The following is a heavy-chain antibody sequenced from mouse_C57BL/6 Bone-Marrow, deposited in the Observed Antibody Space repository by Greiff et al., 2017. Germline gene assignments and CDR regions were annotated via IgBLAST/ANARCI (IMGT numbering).Heavy chain of an antibody. CDR1: GFSLTSYG. CDR2: IWSGGST. CDR3: AIPIYYGYDVVYAMDY. D-gene: IGHD2-2*01. Sequence: VQLKESGPGLVQPSQSLSITCPVSGFSLTSYGVHWVRQSPGKGLEWLGVIWSGGSTDYNAAFISRLSISKDNSKSQVFVKMNSLQADDTAIYYCAIPIYYGYDVVYAMDYWGQGTSVTGSS. J-gene: IGHJ4*01. V-gene: IGHV2-2*01.